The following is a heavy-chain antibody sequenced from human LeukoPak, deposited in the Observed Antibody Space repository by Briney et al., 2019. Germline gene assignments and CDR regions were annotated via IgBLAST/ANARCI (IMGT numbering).Heavy chain of an antibody. Sequence: SETLSLTCTVSGGSMSSYYWSWIRQPPGKGLELIAYIYYSGSTNYNASLKSRVSMSVDTSKNQFSLKLSSVTAADTAVFYCARENSGSYREFDYWGQGTLVTVSS. D-gene: IGHD1-26*01. V-gene: IGHV4-59*12. CDR2: IYYSGST. CDR1: GGSMSSYY. CDR3: ARENSGSYREFDY. J-gene: IGHJ4*02.